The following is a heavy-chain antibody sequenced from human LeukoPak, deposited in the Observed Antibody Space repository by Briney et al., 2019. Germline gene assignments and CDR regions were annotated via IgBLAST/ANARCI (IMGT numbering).Heavy chain of an antibody. CDR1: GFTFSSYD. CDR3: ARGMSHGVRGVIFWFDP. V-gene: IGHV3-13*01. J-gene: IGHJ5*02. Sequence: GGSLRLSCAASGFTFSSYDMHWVRQATGKGLEWVSAIGTAGDTYYPGYVKGRFTTSTKNANNSLYLQMNSLRAGDTAVYYCARGMSHGVRGVIFWFDPWGQGTLVTVSS. D-gene: IGHD3-10*01. CDR2: IGTAGDT.